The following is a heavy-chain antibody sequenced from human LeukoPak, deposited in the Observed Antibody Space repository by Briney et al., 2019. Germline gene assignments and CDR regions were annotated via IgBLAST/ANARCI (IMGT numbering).Heavy chain of an antibody. CDR2: ISAYNGNT. Sequence: ASVKVSCTASGYTFTSYGISWVRQAPGQGLEWMGWISAYNGNTNYAQKLQGRVTMTTDTSTSTAYMELRSLRSDDTAVYYCARDGFARIMVTFGGVIVEDFDYWGQGTLVTVSS. V-gene: IGHV1-18*01. CDR1: GYTFTSYG. CDR3: ARDGFARIMVTFGGVIVEDFDY. J-gene: IGHJ4*02. D-gene: IGHD3-16*02.